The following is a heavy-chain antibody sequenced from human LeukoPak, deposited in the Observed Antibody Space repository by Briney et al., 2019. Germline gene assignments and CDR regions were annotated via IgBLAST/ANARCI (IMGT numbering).Heavy chain of an antibody. CDR1: GFTFSSYG. D-gene: IGHD3-3*01. V-gene: IGHV3-23*01. CDR2: ISGSGGST. Sequence: GGTLRLSCAASGFTFSSYGMSWVRQAPGKGLEWVSAISGSGGSTYYADSVKGRFTISRDNSKNTLYLQMNSLRAEDTAVYYCARDGSGRPNYYYNYMDVWGKGTTVTVSS. J-gene: IGHJ6*03. CDR3: ARDGSGRPNYYYNYMDV.